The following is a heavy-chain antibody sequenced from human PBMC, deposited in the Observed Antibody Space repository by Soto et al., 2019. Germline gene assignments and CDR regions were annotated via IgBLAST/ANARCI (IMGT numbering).Heavy chain of an antibody. Sequence: GGSLRLSGAASGFIFSAYAMHWVRQAPCEGLEWVAVISHDGSKTYYAASVKGRFNISRVNSNNTLYLQINSLRPEDTAVYFCVRDTYYYGSGNYYHFDYWGQGVLVTVSS. J-gene: IGHJ4*02. V-gene: IGHV3-30-3*01. CDR3: VRDTYYYGSGNYYHFDY. D-gene: IGHD3-10*01. CDR2: ISHDGSKT. CDR1: GFIFSAYA.